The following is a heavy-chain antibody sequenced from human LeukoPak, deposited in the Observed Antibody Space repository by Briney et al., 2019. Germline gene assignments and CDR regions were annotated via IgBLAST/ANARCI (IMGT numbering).Heavy chain of an antibody. CDR2: ISYDGSNK. D-gene: IGHD3-10*01. J-gene: IGHJ4*02. Sequence: QSGGSLRLSCAASGFTFSSYGMHWVRQAPGKGLEWVAVISYDGSNKYYADSVKGRFTISRDNSKNTLYLQMNSLRVEDTAVYYCVRDRHYIGNREVRFPYWGQGALVTVSS. CDR3: VRDRHYIGNREVRFPY. CDR1: GFTFSSYG. V-gene: IGHV3-30*03.